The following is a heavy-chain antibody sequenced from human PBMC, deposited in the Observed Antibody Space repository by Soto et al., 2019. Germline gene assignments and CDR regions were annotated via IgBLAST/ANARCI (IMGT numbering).Heavy chain of an antibody. CDR2: IKEDGSAK. V-gene: IGHV3-7*01. CDR3: AREDFYRFDY. CDR1: GFTFTSYW. Sequence: EVQLVESGGGLVQPGGSLRVYCAASGFTFTSYWMSWVRQAPGKGLEWVANIKEDGSAKYYLDSVKGRFTISRDNAKNSLYLQMSSLRAEDTAVYYCAREDFYRFDYWGQGNLVTVSS. J-gene: IGHJ4*02.